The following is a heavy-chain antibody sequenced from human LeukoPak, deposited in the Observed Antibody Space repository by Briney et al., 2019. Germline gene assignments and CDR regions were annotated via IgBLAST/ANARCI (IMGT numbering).Heavy chain of an antibody. D-gene: IGHD3-10*01. Sequence: ASVKVSCKASGYTFTSYYMHWVRQAPGEGLEWMGIINPSGGSTSYAQKFQGRVTMTRDMSTSTVYMELSSLRSEDTAVYYCARDLGWFGELLSLYFDYWGQGTLVTVSS. CDR1: GYTFTSYY. CDR3: ARDLGWFGELLSLYFDY. J-gene: IGHJ4*02. V-gene: IGHV1-46*01. CDR2: INPSGGST.